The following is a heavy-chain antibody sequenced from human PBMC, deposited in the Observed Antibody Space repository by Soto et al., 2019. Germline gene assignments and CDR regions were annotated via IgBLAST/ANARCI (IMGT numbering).Heavy chain of an antibody. CDR1: GYTFTSYD. J-gene: IGHJ6*03. Sequence: ASVKVSCKASGYTFTSYDTNWVRQATGQGLEWMGWMNPNSGNTGYAQKFQGRVTMTRNTSISTAYMELSSLRSEDTAVYYCARGLNPKIRITIFGTYYYYMDVWGKGTTVTVSS. V-gene: IGHV1-8*01. CDR2: MNPNSGNT. CDR3: ARGLNPKIRITIFGTYYYYMDV. D-gene: IGHD3-3*01.